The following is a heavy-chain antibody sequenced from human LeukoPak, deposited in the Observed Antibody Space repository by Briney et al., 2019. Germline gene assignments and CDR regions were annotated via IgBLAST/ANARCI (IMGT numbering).Heavy chain of an antibody. CDR1: AFTFSSYA. CDR3: AKEVAIGYMVRGEKDY. Sequence: GGSLRLSCAASAFTFSSYAMSWVRQAQGRGLEWVSAISASGGSTYFADSVKGRFTISRDNSKNTLYLQMNSLRADDTAIYYCAKEVAIGYMVRGEKDYWGQGTLVTVSS. J-gene: IGHJ4*02. D-gene: IGHD3-10*01. CDR2: ISASGGST. V-gene: IGHV3-23*01.